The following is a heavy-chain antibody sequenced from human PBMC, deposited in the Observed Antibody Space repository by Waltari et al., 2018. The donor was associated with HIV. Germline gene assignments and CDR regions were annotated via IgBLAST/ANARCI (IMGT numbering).Heavy chain of an antibody. V-gene: IGHV4-39*01. CDR1: GGSISSSSYY. CDR3: ARLPNKGGYGY. J-gene: IGHJ4*02. Sequence: QLQLQESGPGLVKPSETLSLTCTVSGGSISSSSYYWGWIRQPPGKGLEWIGSIYYSGSTYYNPSLKSRVTISVDTSKNQFSLKLSSVTAADTAVYYCARLPNKGGYGYWGQGTLVTVSS. D-gene: IGHD5-12*01. CDR2: IYYSGST.